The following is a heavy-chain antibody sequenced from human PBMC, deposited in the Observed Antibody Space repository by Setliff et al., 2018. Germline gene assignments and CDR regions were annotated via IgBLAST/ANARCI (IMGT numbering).Heavy chain of an antibody. CDR1: GFTFSSYW. CDR2: INEDGSHK. D-gene: IGHD3-22*01. J-gene: IGHJ6*03. V-gene: IGHV3-7*01. CDR3: ARLALTGYDSSGYYYALEYYYYMDV. Sequence: GGSLRLSCAASGFTFSSYWMSWVRQAPGKGLERLANINEDGSHKWYVDSVKGRFTISRDNANQSLYLQMNSLRAEDTAVYYCARLALTGYDSSGYYYALEYYYYMDVWGKGTTVPSP.